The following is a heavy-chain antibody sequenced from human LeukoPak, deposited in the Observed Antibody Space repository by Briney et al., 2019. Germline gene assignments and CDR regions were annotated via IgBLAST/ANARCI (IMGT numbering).Heavy chain of an antibody. Sequence: PSETLSLTCTVSGGSISSGDYYWSWIRQPPGKGLEWIGYIYYSGSTYYNPSLKSRVTISVDTSKNQFSLKLSSVTAADTAVYYCAREGYSSGWTRYFDYWGQGTLATVSS. V-gene: IGHV4-30-4*02. CDR2: IYYSGST. CDR3: AREGYSSGWTRYFDY. D-gene: IGHD6-19*01. J-gene: IGHJ4*02. CDR1: GGSISSGDYY.